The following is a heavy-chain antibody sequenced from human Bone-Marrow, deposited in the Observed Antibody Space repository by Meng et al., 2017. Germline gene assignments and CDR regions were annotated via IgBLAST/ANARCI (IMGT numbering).Heavy chain of an antibody. V-gene: IGHV3-15*01. CDR1: GFAFSDAW. J-gene: IGHJ4*02. D-gene: IGHD1-26*01. Sequence: VHLVGSGGGLVKPGGSLRLSCAASGFAFSDAWMSWVRQAPGKGLEWVGLIKSKSAGGTTDYAAPVTGRFTISRDDSKTTMYLQMNSLKTEDTAVYYCTASPATEYWGQGTLVTVSS. CDR3: TASPATEY. CDR2: IKSKSAGGTT.